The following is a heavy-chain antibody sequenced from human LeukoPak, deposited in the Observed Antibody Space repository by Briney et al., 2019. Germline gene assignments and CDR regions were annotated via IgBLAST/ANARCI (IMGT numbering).Heavy chain of an antibody. Sequence: PGGSLRLSCAASGFTFSSYALSWVRQAPGKGLECVSGNTGSGGSTDYADSVKGRFTMSRDNSKNTMYLQMNSLRAEDTAVYYCAKNTFGGVITNPNYMDVWGKGTTVTVSS. CDR3: AKNTFGGVITNPNYMDV. CDR1: GFTFSSYA. CDR2: NTGSGGST. D-gene: IGHD3-16*02. J-gene: IGHJ6*03. V-gene: IGHV3-23*01.